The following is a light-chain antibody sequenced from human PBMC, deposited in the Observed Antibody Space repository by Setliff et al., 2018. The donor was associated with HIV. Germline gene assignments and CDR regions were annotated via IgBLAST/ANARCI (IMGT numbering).Light chain of an antibody. CDR3: CSYAGSYYV. CDR1: SSDIGGYIF. CDR2: DVS. V-gene: IGLV2-11*01. Sequence: QSALTQPASVSGSPGQSITISCTGTSSDIGGYIFVSWYQQHPGKAPKLMIYDVSKRPSGVPDRFSGSKSGNTASLTISGLQAEDEADYYCCSYAGSYYVFGTGTKVTVL. J-gene: IGLJ1*01.